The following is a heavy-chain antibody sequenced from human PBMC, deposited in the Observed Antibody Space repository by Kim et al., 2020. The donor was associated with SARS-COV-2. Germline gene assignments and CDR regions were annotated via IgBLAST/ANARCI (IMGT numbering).Heavy chain of an antibody. D-gene: IGHD5-12*01. J-gene: IGHJ6*02. V-gene: IGHV5-51*01. Sequence: SFQGQVTISADKSISTAYLQWSSLKASDTAMYYCARRGGYDFYYYYGMDVWGQGTTVTVSS. CDR3: ARRGGYDFYYYYGMDV.